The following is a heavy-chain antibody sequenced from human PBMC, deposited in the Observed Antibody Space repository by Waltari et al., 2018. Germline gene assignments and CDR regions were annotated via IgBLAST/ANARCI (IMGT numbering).Heavy chain of an antibody. CDR3: ARVGYCSGGSCSTNWYFDL. Sequence: QVQLVQSGAEVKKPGASVKVSCKASGYTFTSYDINCVRRATGQGLEWMGWMNPNSGNTGYAQKFQGRVTMTRNTSISTAYMELSSLRSEDTAVYYCARVGYCSGGSCSTNWYFDLWGRGTLVTVYS. CDR2: MNPNSGNT. J-gene: IGHJ2*01. CDR1: GYTFTSYD. D-gene: IGHD2-15*01. V-gene: IGHV1-8*01.